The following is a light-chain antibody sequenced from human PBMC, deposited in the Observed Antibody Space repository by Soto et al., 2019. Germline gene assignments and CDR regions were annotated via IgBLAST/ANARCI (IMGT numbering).Light chain of an antibody. J-gene: IGKJ1*01. V-gene: IGKV1-33*01. CDR2: DAS. CDR1: QDISNY. CDR3: QHYSGDRAT. Sequence: IQMTQSPSSLSASLVDGVTITCQASQDISNYLNWYQQKPGKAPKLLIYDASNLETGVPSRFSGSGSGTEFTLTISSLRPDDFATYYCQHYSGDRATFGQGTKVDI.